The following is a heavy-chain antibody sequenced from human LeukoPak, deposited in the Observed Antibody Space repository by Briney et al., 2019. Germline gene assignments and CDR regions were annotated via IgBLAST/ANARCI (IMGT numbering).Heavy chain of an antibody. D-gene: IGHD3-22*01. J-gene: IGHJ4*02. CDR3: AKDYYYDSSGPVDY. CDR2: ISWNSGSI. V-gene: IGHV3-9*01. CDR1: GFTFDDYA. Sequence: GGSLRLSCAASGFTFDDYAMHWVRQAPGKGLEWVSGISWNSGSIGYADSVKGRFTISRDNAKNSLYLQMNSLRAEDTALYYCAKDYYYDSSGPVDYWGQGTLVTVSS.